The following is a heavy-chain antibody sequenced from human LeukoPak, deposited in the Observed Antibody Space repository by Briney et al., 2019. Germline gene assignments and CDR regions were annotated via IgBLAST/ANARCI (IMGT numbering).Heavy chain of an antibody. D-gene: IGHD6-13*01. CDR2: IYYSGST. Sequence: SETLSLTCTVSGGSISSGGYYWSWLRQHPGKGLEWFGYIYYSGSTYYNPSLKSRVTISVDTSKNQFSLKLSSVTAADTAVYYCARVQAAAGNFDYYYYMDVWGKGTTVTVSS. V-gene: IGHV4-31*03. CDR1: GGSISSGGYY. CDR3: ARVQAAAGNFDYYYYMDV. J-gene: IGHJ6*03.